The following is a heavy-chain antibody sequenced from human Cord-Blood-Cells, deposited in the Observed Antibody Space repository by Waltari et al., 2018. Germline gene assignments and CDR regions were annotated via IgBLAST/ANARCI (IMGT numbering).Heavy chain of an antibody. J-gene: IGHJ4*02. D-gene: IGHD3-10*01. CDR2: IYYSGGT. CDR1: GGSVSSGSYY. V-gene: IGHV4-61*01. Sequence: QVQLQESGPGLVKPSETLSLTCTVSGGSVSSGSYYWSWIRQPPGKGLEWSGYIYYSGGTDYNPPLRSRVTISVDTSKNQFSLKLSSVTAADTAVDYCAREIGAYGSGRANEDYWGQGTRVTVSS. CDR3: AREIGAYGSGRANEDY.